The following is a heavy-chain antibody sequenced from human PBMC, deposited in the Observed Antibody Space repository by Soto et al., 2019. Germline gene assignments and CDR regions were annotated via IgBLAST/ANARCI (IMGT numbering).Heavy chain of an antibody. CDR3: ASGPLGIAVAGWFDP. CDR1: GDSVSSNSAA. D-gene: IGHD6-19*01. V-gene: IGHV6-1*01. Sequence: KQSPTLSLTCAISGDSVSSNSAAWNWIRQSPSRGLEWLGRTYYRSKWYNDYAVSVKSRITINPDTSKNQFSLQLNSVTPEDTAVYYCASGPLGIAVAGWFDPWGQGTLVTVSS. CDR2: TYYRSKWYN. J-gene: IGHJ5*02.